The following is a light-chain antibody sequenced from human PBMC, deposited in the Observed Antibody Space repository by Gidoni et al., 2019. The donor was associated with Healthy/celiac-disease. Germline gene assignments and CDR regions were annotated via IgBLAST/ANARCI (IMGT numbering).Light chain of an antibody. J-gene: IGKJ4*01. V-gene: IGKV3-15*01. Sequence: EIVMTQSQATLSVSPGERATLSCRASQSVSTNLAWYQQKPGQAPRLLIYGASTRASGSPARFSGSGSGTEFTLTISSLQSEDFAVYYCQQYNNWPPTVGGGTKVEIK. CDR2: GAS. CDR1: QSVSTN. CDR3: QQYNNWPPT.